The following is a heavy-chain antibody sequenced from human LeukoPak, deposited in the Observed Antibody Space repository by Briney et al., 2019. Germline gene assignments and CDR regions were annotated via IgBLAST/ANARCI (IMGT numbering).Heavy chain of an antibody. CDR1: AYSISSGYY. CDR2: IYHSGST. J-gene: IGHJ5*01. V-gene: IGHV4-38-2*02. D-gene: IGHD3-10*01. CDR3: TRQPKSCTPGVFVTGKACRFDS. Sequence: SETLSLTCTVSAYSISSGYYWGWIRQPPGKGLEWIGSIYHSGSTYYNPSLKSRVTISVDTSKNQFSLRVTSVNAADTAVYYCTRQPKSCTPGVFVTGKACRFDSWGQGTLVTVSS.